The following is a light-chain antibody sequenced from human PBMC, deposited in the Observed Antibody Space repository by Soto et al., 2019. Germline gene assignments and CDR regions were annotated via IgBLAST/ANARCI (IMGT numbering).Light chain of an antibody. J-gene: IGLJ1*01. CDR3: SSHTITNLRV. CDR1: ISDVGTYDY. V-gene: IGLV2-14*03. Sequence: QSVLTQPASVSGSPGQSIAISCTGTISDVGTYDYVSWYQQHPNRAPKLMIYEVRNRPSGVSNRFSGSKSVNTATLTISGLQAEDEADYYCSSHTITNLRVFGTGTKVTVL. CDR2: EVR.